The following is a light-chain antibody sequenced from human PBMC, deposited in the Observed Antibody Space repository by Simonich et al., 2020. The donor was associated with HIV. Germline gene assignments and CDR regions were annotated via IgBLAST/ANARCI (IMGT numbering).Light chain of an antibody. J-gene: IGLJ2*01. Sequence: QSALTQPASVYGSPGQSITISCTGTSRDVGGYNYVSCDHQHPGKAPKLTIYDVSKRPSGVSNRFSGSKSGNTASLTISGLQAEDEAEYYCSSYTSSSTLVFGGGTKLTVL. CDR3: SSYTSSSTLV. V-gene: IGLV2-14*01. CDR1: SRDVGGYNY. CDR2: DVS.